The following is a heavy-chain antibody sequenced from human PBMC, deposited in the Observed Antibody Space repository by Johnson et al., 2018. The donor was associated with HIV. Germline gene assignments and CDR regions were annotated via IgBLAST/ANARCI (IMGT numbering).Heavy chain of an antibody. CDR1: GFTFSSYA. CDR2: IKQDGSEK. V-gene: IGHV3-30*04. Sequence: VQLVESGGGVVQPGRSLRLSCAASGFTFSSYAMHWVRQAPGKGLAWVANIKQDGSEKYYADSVKGRFTISRDNSKNTLYLQMNSLRTEDTAVYYCAKVRCGGDCLDAFDIWGQGTMVTVSS. D-gene: IGHD2-21*02. CDR3: AKVRCGGDCLDAFDI. J-gene: IGHJ3*02.